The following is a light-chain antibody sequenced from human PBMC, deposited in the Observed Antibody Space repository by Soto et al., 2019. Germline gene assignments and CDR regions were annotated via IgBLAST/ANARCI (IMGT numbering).Light chain of an antibody. V-gene: IGLV1-44*01. CDR1: SSNIGSNT. CDR2: SNS. J-gene: IGLJ2*01. CDR3: ATWDDSLNGRV. Sequence: SVLTQPPSASGTPGQRVTISCSGSSSNIGSNTVHWYQQLPGTAPKVLIYSNSQRPSGVPDRISGSKSGTSASLAISGLQSEDEADYYCATWDDSLNGRVFGGGTKLTVL.